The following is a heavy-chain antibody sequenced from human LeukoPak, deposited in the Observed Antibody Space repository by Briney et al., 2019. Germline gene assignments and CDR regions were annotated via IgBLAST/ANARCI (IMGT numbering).Heavy chain of an antibody. Sequence: GASVKVSCKASGGTFSSSAISWVRQAPGQGLEWMGRIIPIFGTANYAQKFQGRVTITADKSTSTAYMELSSLRSEDTAVYCCASESQDSAPGRGYWGQGTLVTVSS. J-gene: IGHJ4*02. CDR3: ASESQDSAPGRGY. CDR1: GGTFSSSA. CDR2: IIPIFGTA. D-gene: IGHD2-15*01. V-gene: IGHV1-69*06.